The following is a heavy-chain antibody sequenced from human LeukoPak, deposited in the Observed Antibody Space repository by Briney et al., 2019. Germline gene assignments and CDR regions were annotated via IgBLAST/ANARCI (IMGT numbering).Heavy chain of an antibody. CDR2: INHSGGT. J-gene: IGHJ4*02. D-gene: IGHD3-9*01. CDR1: GGSFSGYY. V-gene: IGHV4-34*01. CDR3: ARGGGRYFDWLSPKYFDY. Sequence: PSETLSLTCAVYGGSFSGYYWSWIPKPPGRGLDGIGEINHSGGTNYNPSLKSRVTISVDTSKNQFSLKLSSVTAADTAVYYCARGGGRYFDWLSPKYFDYWGQGTLVTVSS.